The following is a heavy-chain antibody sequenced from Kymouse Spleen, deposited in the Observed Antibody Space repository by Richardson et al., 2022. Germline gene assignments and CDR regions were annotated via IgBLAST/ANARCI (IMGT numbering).Heavy chain of an antibody. CDR1: GYTFTSYA. CDR3: AREGSSGWPYYYYYYGMDV. Sequence: QVQLVQSGAEVKKPGASVKVSCKASGYTFTSYAMHWVRQAPGQRLEWMGWINAGNGNTKYSQKFQGRVTITRDTSASTAYMELSSLRSEDTAVYYCAREGSSGWPYYYYYYGMDVWGQGTTVTVSS. V-gene: IGHV1-3*01. D-gene: IGHD6-19*01. J-gene: IGHJ6*02. CDR2: INAGNGNT.